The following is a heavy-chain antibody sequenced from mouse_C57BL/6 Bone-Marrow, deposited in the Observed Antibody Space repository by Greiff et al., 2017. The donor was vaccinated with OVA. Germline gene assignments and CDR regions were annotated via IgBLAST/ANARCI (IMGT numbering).Heavy chain of an antibody. D-gene: IGHD4-1*01. CDR2: ISSGGSYT. J-gene: IGHJ2*01. Sequence: DVMLVESGGDLVKPGGSLKLSCAASGFTFSSYGMSWVRQTPDKRLEWVATISSGGSYTYYPDSVKGRFTISRDNAKNTLYLQMSSLKSEDTAMYYCARHSGTGYYVDYWGQGTTLTVSS. V-gene: IGHV5-6*02. CDR3: ARHSGTGYYVDY. CDR1: GFTFSSYG.